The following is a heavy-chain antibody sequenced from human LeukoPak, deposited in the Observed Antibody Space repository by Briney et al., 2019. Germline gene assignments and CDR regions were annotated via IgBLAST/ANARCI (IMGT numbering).Heavy chain of an antibody. CDR2: ISGSGGST. D-gene: IGHD4-23*01. CDR3: AKGRFYGGNSGNADAFDI. Sequence: GGSLRLSCAASGFTFSSYAMGWVRQAPGKGLEWVSAISGSGGSTYYADSVKGRFTISRDNSKNTLYLQMNSLRAEDTAVYYCAKGRFYGGNSGNADAFDIWGQGTMVTVSS. CDR1: GFTFSSYA. J-gene: IGHJ3*02. V-gene: IGHV3-23*01.